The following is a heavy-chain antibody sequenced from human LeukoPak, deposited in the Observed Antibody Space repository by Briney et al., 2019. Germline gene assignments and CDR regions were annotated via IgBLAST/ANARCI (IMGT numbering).Heavy chain of an antibody. Sequence: GGSLRLSCAASGFTFDDYAMHWVRQAPGKGLEWVSGISWNSGSIGYADSVKGRFTISGDNAKNSLYLQMNSLRAEDTALYYCAKAKYSSSWYAASFDYWGQGTLVTVSS. CDR1: GFTFDDYA. V-gene: IGHV3-9*01. D-gene: IGHD6-13*01. CDR3: AKAKYSSSWYAASFDY. J-gene: IGHJ4*02. CDR2: ISWNSGSI.